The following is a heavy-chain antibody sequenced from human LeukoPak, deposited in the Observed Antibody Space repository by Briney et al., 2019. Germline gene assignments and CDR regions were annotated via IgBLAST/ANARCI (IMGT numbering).Heavy chain of an antibody. CDR3: ARGIAVAGTPRLRYFDL. V-gene: IGHV4-34*01. Sequence: PSETLSLTCAVYGGSFSGYYWSWIRQPPGKGLEWIGEINHSGSTNYNPPLKSRVTLSVDTSKNQFSLKLSSVTAADTAVYYCARGIAVAGTPRLRYFDLWGRGTLVTVSS. CDR1: GGSFSGYY. J-gene: IGHJ2*01. D-gene: IGHD6-19*01. CDR2: INHSGST.